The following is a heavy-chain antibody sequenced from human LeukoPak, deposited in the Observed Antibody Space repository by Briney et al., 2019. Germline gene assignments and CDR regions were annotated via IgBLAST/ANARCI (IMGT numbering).Heavy chain of an antibody. CDR2: INSDGSST. CDR1: GFTFSSYW. J-gene: IGHJ4*02. V-gene: IGHV3-74*01. CDR3: ATLLGYCSGGSCYVDY. Sequence: GSLRLSCAASGFTFSSYWMHWVRQAPGKGLVWVSRINSDGSSTSYADSVKGRFTISRDNAKNTLYLQMNSLRAEGTAVYYCATLLGYCSGGSCYVDYWGQGTLVTVSS. D-gene: IGHD2-15*01.